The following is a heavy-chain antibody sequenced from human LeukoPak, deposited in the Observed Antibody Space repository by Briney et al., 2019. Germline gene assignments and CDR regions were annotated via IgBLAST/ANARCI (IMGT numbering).Heavy chain of an antibody. CDR1: GYTFTDYY. CDR3: ARAEATMVDFDY. J-gene: IGHJ4*02. Sequence: EASVKVSCKASGYTFTDYYMHWVRQAPGQGLEWMGWIKPNSGGTNYAQKFQGRVTMTRDMSTSTVYMELSSLRSEDTAVYYCARAEATMVDFDYWGQGTLVTVSS. V-gene: IGHV1-2*02. CDR2: IKPNSGGT. D-gene: IGHD5-24*01.